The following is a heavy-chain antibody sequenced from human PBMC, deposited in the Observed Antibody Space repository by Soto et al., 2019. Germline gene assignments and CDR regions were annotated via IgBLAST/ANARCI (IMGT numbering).Heavy chain of an antibody. J-gene: IGHJ5*02. CDR3: ARSHGINWFDL. CDR1: GYSFTEFY. CDR2: INPNTGAT. Sequence: QMQLVQSGAEVKKPGASVKVSCKSSGYSFTEFYIHWVRKAPGQGLEWMGWINPNTGATKYAQKFQDWVTMTRDTSITTAYMELTSLRFDSTAIYFCARSHGINWFDLWGQGTPVTVSS. V-gene: IGHV1-2*04.